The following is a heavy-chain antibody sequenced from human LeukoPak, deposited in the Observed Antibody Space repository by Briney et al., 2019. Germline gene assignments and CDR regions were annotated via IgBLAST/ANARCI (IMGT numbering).Heavy chain of an antibody. CDR3: ARGIAAAGTS. Sequence: GRSLRLSCAASGFTFSSYAMHWVHQAPGKGLEWVAVISYDGSNKYYADSVKGRFTISRDNSKNTLYLQMNSLRAEDTAVYYCARGIAAAGTSWGQGTLVTVSS. J-gene: IGHJ5*02. CDR1: GFTFSSYA. CDR2: ISYDGSNK. V-gene: IGHV3-30-3*01. D-gene: IGHD6-13*01.